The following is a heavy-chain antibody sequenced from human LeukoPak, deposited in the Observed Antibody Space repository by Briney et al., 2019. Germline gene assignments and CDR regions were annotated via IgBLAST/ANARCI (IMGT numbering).Heavy chain of an antibody. V-gene: IGHV3-7*01. J-gene: IGHJ4*02. CDR1: GFISSSYW. CDR2: IKQDGSEK. Sequence: GGSLRLSCAASGFISSSYWMSWVRQAPGKGLEWVANIKQDGSEKYYVDSVKGRFTISRDNAKNSLYLQMNSLRGEDTAVYYCARRTHYYDSSGYFYFDYWGQGTLVTVSS. D-gene: IGHD3-22*01. CDR3: ARRTHYYDSSGYFYFDY.